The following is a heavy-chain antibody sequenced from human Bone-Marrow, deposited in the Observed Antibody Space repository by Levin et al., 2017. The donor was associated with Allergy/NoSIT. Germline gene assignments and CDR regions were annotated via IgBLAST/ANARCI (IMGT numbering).Heavy chain of an antibody. V-gene: IGHV3-33*01. CDR2: IWYDGSNR. Sequence: SCAASGFTFSSYGMHWVRQAPGKGLEWVAVIWYDGSNRYYADSVKGRFTISRDNSKNTLYLQMNSLRAEDTAVYYCARGGPGRDFWSGYYNYYGMDVWGQGTTVTVSS. CDR1: GFTFSSYG. D-gene: IGHD3-3*01. CDR3: ARGGPGRDFWSGYYNYYGMDV. J-gene: IGHJ6*02.